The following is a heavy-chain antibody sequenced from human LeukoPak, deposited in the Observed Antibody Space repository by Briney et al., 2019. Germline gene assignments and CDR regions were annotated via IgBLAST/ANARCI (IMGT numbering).Heavy chain of an antibody. J-gene: IGHJ3*02. Sequence: GGALRLSFGAPGFTLCSYSLSWVRPGPGEGVGWVSAFFGSGGSTYYADSVKGRFTISRDNSKNTLYLQMNSLRAEDTAVYYCAKDQDYGGNSGEYAFDIWGQGTMVTVSS. CDR2: FFGSGGST. CDR1: GFTLCSYS. CDR3: AKDQDYGGNSGEYAFDI. D-gene: IGHD4-23*01. V-gene: IGHV3-23*01.